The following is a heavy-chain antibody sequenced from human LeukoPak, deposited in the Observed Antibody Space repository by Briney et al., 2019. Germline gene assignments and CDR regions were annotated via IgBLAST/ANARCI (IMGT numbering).Heavy chain of an antibody. Sequence: SETLSLTCTVSGGSISSSNYYWGWIRQPPGKGLEWIGSIYYSGSTYYSPSLRSRVTISVDTSKNQFSLKLSSVTAADTAVYYCARRYYDILTGYSYYFDYWGQGTLVTVSS. J-gene: IGHJ4*02. CDR3: ARRYYDILTGYSYYFDY. CDR1: GGSISSSNYY. CDR2: IYYSGST. V-gene: IGHV4-39*01. D-gene: IGHD3-9*01.